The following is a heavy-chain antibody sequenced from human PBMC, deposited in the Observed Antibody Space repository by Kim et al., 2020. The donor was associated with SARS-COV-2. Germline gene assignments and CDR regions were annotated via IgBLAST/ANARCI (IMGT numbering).Heavy chain of an antibody. CDR2: VSGSGGNT. D-gene: IGHD4-17*01. Sequence: GGSLRLSCAASGFTFSSYAMSWVRQAPGKGLEWVSSVSGSGGNTYYADSVKGRFTISRYNSKNTLYLQMNSLRAEDTAVYYCAKATEDFGDSRTDYWGQGTLVTVSS. J-gene: IGHJ4*02. CDR3: AKATEDFGDSRTDY. CDR1: GFTFSSYA. V-gene: IGHV3-23*01.